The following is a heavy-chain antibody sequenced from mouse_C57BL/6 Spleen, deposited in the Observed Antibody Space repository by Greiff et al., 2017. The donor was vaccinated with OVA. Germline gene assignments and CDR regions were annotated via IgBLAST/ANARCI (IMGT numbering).Heavy chain of an antibody. CDR2: IDPSDSYT. CDR3: ARVVGRPFAY. Sequence: VQLQQPGAELVKPGASVKLSCKASGYTFTSYWMQWVKQRPGQGLEWIGEIDPSDSYTNYNQKFKGKATLTVDTSSSPAYMQLSSLTSEDSAVYYCARVVGRPFAYWGQGTLVTVSA. J-gene: IGHJ3*01. D-gene: IGHD1-1*02. CDR1: GYTFTSYW. V-gene: IGHV1-50*01.